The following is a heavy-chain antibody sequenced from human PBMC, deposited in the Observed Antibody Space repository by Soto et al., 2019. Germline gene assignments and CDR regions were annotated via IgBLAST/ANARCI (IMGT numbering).Heavy chain of an antibody. Sequence: GESLKISCRGSGYSFSSYWIAWVRQMPGKGLEWMGIIYPGDSDTRYSPSFQGQVTISADKSVSTAYLQWSSLKASDTAMHYCARRASSSITTPYGMDVWGQGTTVTVSS. CDR2: IYPGDSDT. V-gene: IGHV5-51*01. J-gene: IGHJ6*02. CDR1: GYSFSSYW. CDR3: ARRASSSITTPYGMDV. D-gene: IGHD1-20*01.